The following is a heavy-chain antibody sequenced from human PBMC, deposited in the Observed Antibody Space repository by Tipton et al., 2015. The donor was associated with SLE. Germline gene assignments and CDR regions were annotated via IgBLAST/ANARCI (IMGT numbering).Heavy chain of an antibody. CDR2: INPSGGST. Sequence: QLVQSGPEVKKPGASVKVSCKASGYTFTSYYMHWVRQAPGQGLEWMGIINPSGGSTSYAQKFQGRVTMTRDTSTSTAYMELRSLRSADTAVYYCAIGVITRKYYFDYWGQGTLVTVSS. CDR3: AIGVITRKYYFDY. CDR1: GYTFTSYY. D-gene: IGHD3-16*01. J-gene: IGHJ4*02. V-gene: IGHV1-46*01.